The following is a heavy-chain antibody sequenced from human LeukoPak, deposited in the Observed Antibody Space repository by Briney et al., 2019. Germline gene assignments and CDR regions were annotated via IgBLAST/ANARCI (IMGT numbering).Heavy chain of an antibody. V-gene: IGHV3-23*01. Sequence: GGSLRLSCAASGFTFSVYAMSCVRQAPGKGLEWVSAITTSGDNAYYVDSVKGRFTMSRDNSKNTLYLQMNSLGADDTAVYYCARDHDNFFDYWGQGTLVSVST. CDR1: GFTFSVYA. CDR2: ITTSGDNA. D-gene: IGHD3-9*01. J-gene: IGHJ4*02. CDR3: ARDHDNFFDY.